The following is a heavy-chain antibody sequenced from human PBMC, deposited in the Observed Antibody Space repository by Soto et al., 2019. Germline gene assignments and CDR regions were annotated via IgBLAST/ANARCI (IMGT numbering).Heavy chain of an antibody. D-gene: IGHD6-19*01. J-gene: IGHJ4*02. V-gene: IGHV4-39*01. CDR1: GGSISSSSYY. CDR2: IYYSGST. CDR3: ASGSRYSSGLDY. Sequence: SETLSLTCTVSGGSISSSSYYWGWIRQPPGKGLEWIGSIYYSGSTYYNPSLKSRVTISVDTSKNQFSLKLSSVTAADTAVYYCASGSRYSSGLDYWGQGTLVTVSS.